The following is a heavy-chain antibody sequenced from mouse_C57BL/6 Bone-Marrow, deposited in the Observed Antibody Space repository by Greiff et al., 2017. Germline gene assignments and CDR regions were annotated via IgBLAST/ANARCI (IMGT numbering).Heavy chain of an antibody. CDR3: ARGYYGSSYVERGCY. J-gene: IGHJ2*01. D-gene: IGHD1-1*01. V-gene: IGHV1-55*01. CDR1: GYTFTSYW. Sequence: QVQLQQSGAELVKPGASVKMSCKASGYTFTSYWITWVKQRPGQGLEWIGDIYPGTGSTTYNEKFKSKATLTVDTSSSTAYMQLSSLTSEDSAVYYCARGYYGSSYVERGCYWGQGTTLTVSS. CDR2: IYPGTGST.